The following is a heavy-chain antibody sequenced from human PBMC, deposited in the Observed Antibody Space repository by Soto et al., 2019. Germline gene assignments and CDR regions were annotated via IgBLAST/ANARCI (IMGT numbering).Heavy chain of an antibody. Sequence: GGSLRLSCAASGFTFSSYDMNWVRQAPGKGLEWVSYIISSGSSIFYGDSVKGRFTISRDNAKNSLYLQMNSLRAEDTAVYYCARDVYGSGSYYNGIRYYYGMDVWGQGTTVTVSS. J-gene: IGHJ6*02. CDR3: ARDVYGSGSYYNGIRYYYGMDV. V-gene: IGHV3-48*03. D-gene: IGHD3-10*01. CDR1: GFTFSSYD. CDR2: IISSGSSI.